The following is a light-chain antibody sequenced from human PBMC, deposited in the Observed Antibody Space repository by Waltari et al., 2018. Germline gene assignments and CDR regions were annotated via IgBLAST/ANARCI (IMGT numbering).Light chain of an antibody. V-gene: IGLV2-14*03. CDR2: GVT. J-gene: IGLJ1*01. Sequence: QSAPTQPPSVSGSPGQSVTISCTGTSSDVGAYNYVSWYQQHPGKAPKLIIYGVTNRPSGFSDRFSGSKSGNTASLTISGLQPEDEAIYYCCSYTTSDTYVFGAGARLTVL. CDR3: CSYTTSDTYV. CDR1: SSDVGAYNY.